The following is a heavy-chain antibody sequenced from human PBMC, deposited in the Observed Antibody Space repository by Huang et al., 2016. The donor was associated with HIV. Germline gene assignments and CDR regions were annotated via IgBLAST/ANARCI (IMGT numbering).Heavy chain of an antibody. V-gene: IGHV1-69*01. CDR1: GGPFISYA. CDR2: IIPFVGSA. D-gene: IGHD3-16*01. Sequence: QVRLVQSGAEVKKPGSSVRISCRASGGPFISYAFTWVRQVPGQGLEWMGQIIPFVGSASLAQKFRGRVAITADDATSTVYMEQRSLRAQDTSIYYCAREAAGSSNDYISRFDHWGQGTLVTVSS. J-gene: IGHJ5*02. CDR3: AREAAGSSNDYISRFDH.